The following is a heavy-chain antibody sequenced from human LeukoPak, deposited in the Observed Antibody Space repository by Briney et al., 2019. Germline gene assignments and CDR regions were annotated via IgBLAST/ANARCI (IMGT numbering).Heavy chain of an antibody. V-gene: IGHV3-74*01. CDR2: INGDGSSP. CDR1: GFTFSNYE. CDR3: ARETSGSFPY. Sequence: GGSLRLSCAASGFTFSNYEMNWVRQAPGKGLVWVSRINGDGSSPSYADSVKGRFTISRDNSKNTLYLQMNNLSAEDTAVYYCARETSGSFPYWGQGTLVTVSS. D-gene: IGHD2-15*01. J-gene: IGHJ4*02.